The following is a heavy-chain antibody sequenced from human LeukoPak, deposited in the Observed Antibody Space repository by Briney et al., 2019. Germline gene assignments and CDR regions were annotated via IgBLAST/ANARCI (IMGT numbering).Heavy chain of an antibody. CDR3: ASALIAVAGTSFDS. Sequence: ASVKVSCKASGYTFTGYYMHWVRQAPGQGLEWMVWINPNSGGTNSAQKFQGRVTMTRDTSISTAYMELSRLTSDDTAVYYCASALIAVAGTSFDSWGQGTLVTVSS. D-gene: IGHD6-19*01. CDR2: INPNSGGT. J-gene: IGHJ4*02. V-gene: IGHV1-2*02. CDR1: GYTFTGYY.